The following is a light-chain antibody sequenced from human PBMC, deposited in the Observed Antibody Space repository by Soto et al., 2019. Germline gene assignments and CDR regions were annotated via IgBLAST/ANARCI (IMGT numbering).Light chain of an antibody. CDR3: AVWDDSLNCHV. J-gene: IGLJ1*01. Sequence: QSVLTQPPSASGTPGQTVTISCSGTSSNIGNSSVHWYKHLPGTAPKPLIYTNDQRPSGVPDRFSGSKSGTSASLAISGLQSEDEADYYCAVWDDSLNCHVFGAGTKLTVL. CDR2: TND. CDR1: SSNIGNSS. V-gene: IGLV1-44*01.